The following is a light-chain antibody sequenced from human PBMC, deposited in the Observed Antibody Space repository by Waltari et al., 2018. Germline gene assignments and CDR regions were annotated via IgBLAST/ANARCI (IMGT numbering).Light chain of an antibody. CDR1: RTVYSDY. V-gene: IGKV3-20*01. CDR3: QHYGGFPWS. CDR2: GVS. J-gene: IGKJ1*01. Sequence: DTLLTQSPGTLSLSPGERATLSCRASRTVYSDYLAWYQQKSCQAPSLLIYGVSNRATGVADRFSGSGSGTDFYLTITRLEPEDAAVYFCQHYGGFPWSFGQGTKVEIK.